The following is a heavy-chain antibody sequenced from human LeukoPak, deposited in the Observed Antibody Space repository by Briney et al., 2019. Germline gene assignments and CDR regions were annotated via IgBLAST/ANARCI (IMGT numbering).Heavy chain of an antibody. Sequence: SETLSLTCTVSGGSISSSSYYWGWIRQPPGKGLEWIGSIYHSGSTYYNPSLKSRVTISVDTSKNQFSLKLSSVTAADTAVYYCARDGYYYGSGSYYNRWFDYWGQGTLVTVSS. CDR3: ARDGYYYGSGSYYNRWFDY. J-gene: IGHJ4*02. D-gene: IGHD3-10*01. CDR2: IYHSGST. V-gene: IGHV4-39*07. CDR1: GGSISSSSYY.